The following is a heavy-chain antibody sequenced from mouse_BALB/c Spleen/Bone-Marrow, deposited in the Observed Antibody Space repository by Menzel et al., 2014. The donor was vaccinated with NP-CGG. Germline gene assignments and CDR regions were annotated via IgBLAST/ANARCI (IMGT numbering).Heavy chain of an antibody. V-gene: IGHV1-9*01. CDR1: GYTFSSYW. D-gene: IGHD1-1*02. J-gene: IGHJ4*01. CDR2: ILPGSGST. CDR3: ATGGSPMDY. Sequence: VKLMESGAKLMKPGASVKISCKATGYTFSSYWIEWVKQRPGHGLEWIGEILPGSGSTNYNEKFKGKATFTADTSSNTAYMQLSSLTSEDSAVYYCATGGSPMDYWGQGTSVTVSS.